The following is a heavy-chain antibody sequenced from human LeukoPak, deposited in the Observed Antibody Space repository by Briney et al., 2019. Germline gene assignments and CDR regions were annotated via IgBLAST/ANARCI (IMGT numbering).Heavy chain of an antibody. CDR1: GGSLSSCY. CDR2: IYYSGST. D-gene: IGHD3-3*01. CDR3: ARAPSGYLGGWFDP. V-gene: IGHV4-59*01. Sequence: SETLSLTCTVSGGSLSSCYWIWLRQPPGKGLEWIGYIYYSGSTNYNPSLKSRVTISVDTSKNQFSLKLSSVTAADTAVYYCARAPSGYLGGWFDPWGQGTLVTVSS. J-gene: IGHJ5*02.